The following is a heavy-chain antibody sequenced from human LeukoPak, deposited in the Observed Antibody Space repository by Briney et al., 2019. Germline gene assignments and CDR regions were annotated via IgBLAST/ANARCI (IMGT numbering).Heavy chain of an antibody. CDR3: AKDWIPED. Sequence: GGSLRLSCAVSGVTFRGYAMNWVRQAPGKGLEWVALISGSGDNQYYADAVKGRFTISRDNSKNTLSLQMSSLRVEDTAVYYCAKDWIPEDWGQGTLVTVSS. D-gene: IGHD5-18*01. CDR1: GVTFRGYA. CDR2: ISGSGDNQ. V-gene: IGHV3-23*01. J-gene: IGHJ4*02.